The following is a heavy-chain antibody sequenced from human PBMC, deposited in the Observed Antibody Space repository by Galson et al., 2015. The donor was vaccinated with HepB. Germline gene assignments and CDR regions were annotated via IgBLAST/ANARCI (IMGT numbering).Heavy chain of an antibody. V-gene: IGHV2-70*11. D-gene: IGHD3-10*01. CDR2: IDWDDDK. CDR3: ARIGGSYSAFDY. Sequence: PALVKPTQTLTLTCTFSGFSLSTSGMCVSWIRPPPGKALEWLARIDWDDDKYYSTSLKPRLTISKDTSKNQVALTMTNIDPVDTATYYCARIGGSYSAFDYWGQGTPVTVSX. J-gene: IGHJ4*02. CDR1: GFSLSTSGMC.